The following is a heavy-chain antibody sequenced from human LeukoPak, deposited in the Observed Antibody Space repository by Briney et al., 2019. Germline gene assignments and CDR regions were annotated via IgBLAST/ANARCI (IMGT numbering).Heavy chain of an antibody. CDR2: MNPNSGNT. V-gene: IGHV1-8*01. J-gene: IGHJ3*02. CDR3: AREEYCNSTRCYKAFDI. D-gene: IGHD2/OR15-2a*01. CDR1: GYTFTSYD. Sequence: VASVKVSCKASGYTFTSYDINWVRQATGQGLEWMGWMNPNSGNTGYAQKFQGRVTMTRNTSISTAYMELSSLRSEDTAVYYCAREEYCNSTRCYKAFDIWAKGQWSPSLQ.